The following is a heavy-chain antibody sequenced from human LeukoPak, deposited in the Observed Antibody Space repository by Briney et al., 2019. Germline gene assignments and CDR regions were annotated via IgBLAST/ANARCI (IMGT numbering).Heavy chain of an antibody. CDR2: IYSGGST. CDR3: AKETGPYADYYYYMDV. D-gene: IGHD1-14*01. V-gene: IGHV3-53*01. J-gene: IGHJ6*03. CDR1: GFTVSSNY. Sequence: GGSLRLSCAASGFTVSSNYMSWVRQAPGKGLEWVSVIYSGGSTYYADSVKGRFTISRDSSKNTLYLQMNSLRAEDTAVYYCAKETGPYADYYYYMDVWGKGTTVTVSS.